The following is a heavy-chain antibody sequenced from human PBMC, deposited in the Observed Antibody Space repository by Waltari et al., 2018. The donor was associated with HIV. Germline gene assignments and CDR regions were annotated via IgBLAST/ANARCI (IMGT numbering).Heavy chain of an antibody. CDR1: GGSISSGSYY. Sequence: QVQLQESGPGLVKPSQTLSLTCTVSGGSISSGSYYWSWIRQPAGKGLEWIGRSYTSGSTNYNPPLKRRVTISVDTSKNQCSLKRSSVTAADTAVYYCARDERYYDSSGYFNWFDPWGQGTLVTVSS. J-gene: IGHJ5*02. D-gene: IGHD3-22*01. CDR3: ARDERYYDSSGYFNWFDP. V-gene: IGHV4-61*02. CDR2: SYTSGST.